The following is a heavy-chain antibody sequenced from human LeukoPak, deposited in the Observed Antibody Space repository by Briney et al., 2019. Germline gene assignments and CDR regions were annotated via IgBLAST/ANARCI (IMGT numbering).Heavy chain of an antibody. J-gene: IGHJ5*02. CDR3: ARGDRLGKSWLARFDP. D-gene: IGHD3-16*01. V-gene: IGHV4-34*01. Sequence: SETLSLTCAVYGGSFSDCFWSWIRQSPGRGLEWIGEIGHGGNPTYNPSLKSRLTLSIDTSKNQFSLKLKSVTAADTAMYYCARGDRLGKSWLARFDPWGQGTLVIVSS. CDR2: IGHGGNP. CDR1: GGSFSDCF.